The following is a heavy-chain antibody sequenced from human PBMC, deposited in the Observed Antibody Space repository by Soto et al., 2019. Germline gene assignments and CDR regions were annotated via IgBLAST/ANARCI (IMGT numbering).Heavy chain of an antibody. D-gene: IGHD3-10*01. CDR2: ISGSGGST. Sequence: GGSLRLSCAASGFTFSSYAMSWVRQAPGKGLEWVSAISGSGGSTHYADSVKGRFTISRDNSKNTLYLQMNSLRAEDTAVYYCARSPLRGGYFDYWGQGTLVTVSS. J-gene: IGHJ4*02. CDR1: GFTFSSYA. V-gene: IGHV3-23*01. CDR3: ARSPLRGGYFDY.